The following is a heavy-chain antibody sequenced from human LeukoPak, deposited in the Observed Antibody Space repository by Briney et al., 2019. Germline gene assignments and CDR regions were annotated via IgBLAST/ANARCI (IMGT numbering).Heavy chain of an antibody. D-gene: IGHD6-13*01. V-gene: IGHV3-7*01. Sequence: GGSLRLSCAASGFTFSSYWMSWVRQAPGKGLEWVANIKQDGSEKYYVDSVKGRFTISRDNAKNSLYLQMNSLRAEDTAVYYCARDISEGAAAGYDYWGQGTLVTVSS. CDR2: IKQDGSEK. CDR3: ARDISEGAAAGYDY. CDR1: GFTFSSYW. J-gene: IGHJ4*02.